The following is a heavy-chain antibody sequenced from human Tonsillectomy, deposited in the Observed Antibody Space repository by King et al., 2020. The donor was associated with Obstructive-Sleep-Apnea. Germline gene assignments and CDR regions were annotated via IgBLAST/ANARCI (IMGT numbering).Heavy chain of an antibody. J-gene: IGHJ5*02. D-gene: IGHD1-1*01. Sequence: VQLQESGPGLVKPSGTLSLTCAVSGGSISSSNWWSWVRQPPGKGLGWIGEIYHSVSTNYNPSLKSRVTISVDKSKNQFSLKLSSVTAADTAVYYCARDRRNDDSWFDPWGQGTLVTVSS. CDR1: GGSISSSNW. V-gene: IGHV4-4*02. CDR2: IYHSVST. CDR3: ARDRRNDDSWFDP.